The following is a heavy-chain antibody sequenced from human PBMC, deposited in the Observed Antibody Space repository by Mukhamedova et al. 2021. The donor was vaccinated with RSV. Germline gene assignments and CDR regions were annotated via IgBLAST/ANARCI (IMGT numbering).Heavy chain of an antibody. J-gene: IGHJ5*02. Sequence: WVRQAPGQGLEWVSSISSSSSYIYYADSVKGRFTISRDNAKNSPYLQMNSLRAEDTAVYYCARPYYGSGSSGGWFDPWGQRTLVT. CDR2: ISSSSSYI. V-gene: IGHV3-21*01. D-gene: IGHD3-10*01. CDR3: ARPYYGSGSSGGWFDP.